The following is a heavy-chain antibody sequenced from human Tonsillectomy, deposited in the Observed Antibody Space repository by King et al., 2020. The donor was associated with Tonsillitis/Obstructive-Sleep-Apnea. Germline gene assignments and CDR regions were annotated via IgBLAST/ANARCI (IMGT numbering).Heavy chain of an antibody. D-gene: IGHD4-23*01. CDR3: ARDSRMTPVVTPGAFDI. CDR1: GFTFSSYA. CDR2: ISYDGSNK. V-gene: IGHV3-30*04. Sequence: VQLVESGGGVVQPGRSLRLSCAASGFTFSSYAMHWVRQAPGKGLEWVAVISYDGSNKYYADSVKGRFTISRDNSKNTLYLQMNSLRAEGTAVYYCARDSRMTPVVTPGAFDIWGQGTMVTVSS. J-gene: IGHJ3*02.